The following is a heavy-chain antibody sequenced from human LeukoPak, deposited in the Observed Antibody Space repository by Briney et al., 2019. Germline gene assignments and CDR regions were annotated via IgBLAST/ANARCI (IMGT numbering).Heavy chain of an antibody. CDR3: ARGTGAFDI. CDR1: GFTFSSHW. D-gene: IGHD1-1*01. Sequence: PGESLRLSCVASGFTFSSHWMHWVRQAPGKGLVWVSHMKSDASLTNYADSVKGRFTISRDNAKNTPYLQMNSLRPEDTAVYYCARGTGAFDIWGQGTKVTVS. J-gene: IGHJ3*02. CDR2: MKSDASLT. V-gene: IGHV3-74*01.